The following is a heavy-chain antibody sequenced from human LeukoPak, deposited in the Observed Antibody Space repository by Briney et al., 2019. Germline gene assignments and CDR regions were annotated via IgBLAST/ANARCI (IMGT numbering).Heavy chain of an antibody. J-gene: IGHJ3*02. CDR3: ARGIGGGYKYEKDDAFDI. Sequence: PGGSLRLSCAASGFTFSSYSMNWVRQAPGKGLEWVSSISSGSSYIYYAESMKDRFTISRDNAKTSLYLQMNSLRAEDTALYYCARGIGGGYKYEKDDAFDIWGQGTIVTVSS. V-gene: IGHV3-21*06. D-gene: IGHD5-24*01. CDR2: ISSGSSYI. CDR1: GFTFSSYS.